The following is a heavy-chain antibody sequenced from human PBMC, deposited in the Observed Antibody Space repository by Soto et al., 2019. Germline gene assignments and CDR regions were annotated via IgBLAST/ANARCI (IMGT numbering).Heavy chain of an antibody. CDR2: IWYDGTQK. CDR3: ARAGGTTVTGLWHFDS. J-gene: IGHJ4*02. Sequence: PGGSLSLSCAASEFTFSNYAMHLVRQPPGKGLEWLAAIWYDGTQKYYADSVKGRFIISRDNSKKTLYLEMNSLRAEDTAVYYCARAGGTTVTGLWHFDSWGQGTLVTVSS. V-gene: IGHV3-33*08. CDR1: EFTFSNYA. D-gene: IGHD4-17*01.